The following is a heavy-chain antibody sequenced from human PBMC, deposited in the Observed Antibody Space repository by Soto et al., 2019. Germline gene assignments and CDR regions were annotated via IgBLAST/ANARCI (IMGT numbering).Heavy chain of an antibody. CDR1: GYTFTAYY. D-gene: IGHD3-10*01. Sequence: QVQLVQSGAEVKEPGDSVRVSCEASGYTFTAYYIHWVRQAPGQGLEWMGWINPKFGDTTYAQDLQGRLTLNRDMSISTVYMDLSRLTSDDTARYYFAINMHYYYGLGRGNGHGGWGQGTSVNVFS. CDR3: AINMHYYYGLGRGNGHGG. J-gene: IGHJ6*02. V-gene: IGHV1-2*02. CDR2: INPKFGDT.